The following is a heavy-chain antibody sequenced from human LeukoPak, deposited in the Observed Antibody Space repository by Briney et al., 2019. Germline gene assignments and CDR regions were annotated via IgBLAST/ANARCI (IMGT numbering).Heavy chain of an antibody. Sequence: GGSLRLSCAASGFTFSTYEMHWVRQAPGKGLVWVSRINSDGSSTTYADSVKGRFAISRDNAKNTLFLQVSSLRAEDTAVYYCARAPTNWVYFDSWGQGTLVTVSS. CDR2: INSDGSST. CDR3: ARAPTNWVYFDS. CDR1: GFTFSTYE. J-gene: IGHJ4*02. D-gene: IGHD7-27*01. V-gene: IGHV3-74*01.